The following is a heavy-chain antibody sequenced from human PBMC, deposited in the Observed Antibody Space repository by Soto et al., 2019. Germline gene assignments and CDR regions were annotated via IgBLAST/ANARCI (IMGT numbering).Heavy chain of an antibody. V-gene: IGHV3-33*01. CDR3: ARVSDTAYGMDV. CDR2: LWYDGSNK. Sequence: QVQLVESGGGVVQPGRSLRLSCAASGFTFSSYGMHWVRQAPVKGLEWVAVLWYDGSNKYYADSVKGRFTISRDNSQNTLYLQMNSVRAEDTAEYYCARVSDTAYGMDVWGQGTTVTVAS. D-gene: IGHD5-18*01. J-gene: IGHJ6*02. CDR1: GFTFSSYG.